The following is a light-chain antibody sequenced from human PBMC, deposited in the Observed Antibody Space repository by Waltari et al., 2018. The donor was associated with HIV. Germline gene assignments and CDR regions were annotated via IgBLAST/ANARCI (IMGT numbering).Light chain of an antibody. J-gene: IGLJ3*02. V-gene: IGLV2-23*01. CDR3: CSYAGSTTWL. CDR1: SSAVGSYNL. CDR2: EDD. Sequence: SALTQPASVSGSPGQAITVSCTGSSSAVGSYNLVSWYQQHPGKAPKLMIYEDDKRPAGVSSRFSGTKAGNPASRTISGLQAEDEADYYCCSYAGSTTWLFGGGTKLTVL.